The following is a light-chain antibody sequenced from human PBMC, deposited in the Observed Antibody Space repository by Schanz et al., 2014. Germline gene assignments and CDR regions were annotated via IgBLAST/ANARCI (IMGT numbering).Light chain of an antibody. V-gene: IGLV2-8*01. J-gene: IGLJ2*01. CDR3: SSYTSSNTVV. CDR2: DVT. Sequence: QSALTQPPSASGSPGQSVTISCTGTSSDVGGYNYVSWYQHHPGKAPKLLIYDVTKRPSGVPDRFSGSKSGNTASLTVSGLQAEDEADYYCSSYTSSNTVVFGGGTKLTVL. CDR1: SSDVGGYNY.